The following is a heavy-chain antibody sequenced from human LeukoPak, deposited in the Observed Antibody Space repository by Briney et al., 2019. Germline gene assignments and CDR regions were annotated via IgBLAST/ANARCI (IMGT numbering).Heavy chain of an antibody. D-gene: IGHD2-15*01. Sequence: PSETLSLTCAVYGGSFSGYYWSWIRQPPGKGLEWIGYIYYSGSTYYNPSLKSRVTILVDTSKNQFSLKLSSVTAADTAVYYCARDKLGYCSGGSCSNWFDPWGQGTLVTVSS. V-gene: IGHV4-34*09. CDR2: IYYSGST. CDR3: ARDKLGYCSGGSCSNWFDP. CDR1: GGSFSGYY. J-gene: IGHJ5*02.